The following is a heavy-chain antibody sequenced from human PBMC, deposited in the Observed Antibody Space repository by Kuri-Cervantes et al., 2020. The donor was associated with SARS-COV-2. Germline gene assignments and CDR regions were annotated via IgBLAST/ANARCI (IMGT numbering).Heavy chain of an antibody. CDR3: ARLLPIVATTSYFDY. J-gene: IGHJ4*02. Sequence: LSLTCAASGFTFSSYAMHWVRQAPGKGLEWVAVISYDGSNKYYADSVKGRFTISRDNSKNTLYLQMNSLRAEDTAVNYCARLLPIVATTSYFDYWGQGTLVTVSS. V-gene: IGHV3-30-3*01. D-gene: IGHD5-12*01. CDR1: GFTFSSYA. CDR2: ISYDGSNK.